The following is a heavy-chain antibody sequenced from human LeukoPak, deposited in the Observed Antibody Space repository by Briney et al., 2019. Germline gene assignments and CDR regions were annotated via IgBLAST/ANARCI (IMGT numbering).Heavy chain of an antibody. Sequence: PSETLSLTCTVSGGSISSGSYYWSWIRQPAGKGLEWIGRIYTSGSTNYNPSLKSRVTISVDRSKNQFSLKLSSVTAADTAVYYCARDTVGARNAFDIWGQGTMVTVSS. CDR2: IYTSGST. D-gene: IGHD1-26*01. CDR3: ARDTVGARNAFDI. J-gene: IGHJ3*02. V-gene: IGHV4-61*02. CDR1: GGSISSGSYY.